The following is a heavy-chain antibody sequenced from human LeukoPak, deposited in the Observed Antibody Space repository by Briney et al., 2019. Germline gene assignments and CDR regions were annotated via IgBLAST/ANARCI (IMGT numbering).Heavy chain of an antibody. CDR2: ILYDGGNK. CDR3: APYPVGTSHSGFGY. Sequence: PGGSLRLSCAASGFTFSSYGMHWVRQAPGKGLEWVAYILYDGGNKYYAESVKGRFTISRDNSKNTLYLQMNSLRAEDTAVYYCAPYPVGTSHSGFGYWRQGTLVTVCS. D-gene: IGHD1-26*01. CDR1: GFTFSSYG. V-gene: IGHV3-30*03. J-gene: IGHJ4*02.